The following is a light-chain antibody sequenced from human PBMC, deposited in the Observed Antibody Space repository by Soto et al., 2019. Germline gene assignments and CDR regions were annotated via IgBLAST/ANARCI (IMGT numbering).Light chain of an antibody. J-gene: IGKJ1*01. Sequence: DIQMTQSPSSLSASVGDRVTITCRASQTINRYLNWYQQKPGKAPKLLIYAASSLQSGVPSRFSGSGSGTDFTLTISSPQPEDFATYYCQQSYGPPPTFGQGTKVE. CDR2: AAS. CDR3: QQSYGPPPT. V-gene: IGKV1-39*01. CDR1: QTINRY.